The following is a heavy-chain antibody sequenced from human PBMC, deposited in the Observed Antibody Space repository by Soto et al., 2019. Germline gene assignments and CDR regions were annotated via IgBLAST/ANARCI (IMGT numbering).Heavy chain of an antibody. V-gene: IGHV4-39*01. CDR3: AGGSWYTGLDY. J-gene: IGHJ4*02. D-gene: IGHD6-13*01. CDR2: IYYSGST. Sequence: SETLSLTCTVSGGSISSSSYYWGWIRQPPGKGLEWIGSIYYSGSTYYNPSLKSRVTISVDTSKNQFSLKLSSVTAADTAVYYCAGGSWYTGLDYWGQGTLVTVS. CDR1: GGSISSSSYY.